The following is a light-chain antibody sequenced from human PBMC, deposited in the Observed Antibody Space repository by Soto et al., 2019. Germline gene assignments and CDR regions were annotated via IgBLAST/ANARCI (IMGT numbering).Light chain of an antibody. J-gene: IGKJ1*01. CDR1: QSVSSN. V-gene: IGKV3-15*01. CDR3: QQYNNWPQKA. CDR2: GAS. Sequence: EIVMTQSPATLSVSPGERATLSCRASQSVSSNLAWYQQKPGQAPRLLIYGASTRATGIPARFSGSGSGTDFTLTISSLQSEDCAVYYCQQYNNWPQKAFGQGTKVEIK.